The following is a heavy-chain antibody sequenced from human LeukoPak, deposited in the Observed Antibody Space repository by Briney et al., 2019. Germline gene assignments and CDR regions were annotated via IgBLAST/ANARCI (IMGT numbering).Heavy chain of an antibody. J-gene: IGHJ5*02. CDR3: AKASSASPSCLNA. CDR2: IRYDGSHK. V-gene: IGHV3-33*06. CDR1: GFTFSNYG. D-gene: IGHD2-2*01. Sequence: GKSLRLSCAASGFTFSNYGMYWVRQAPGKGLEWVAVIRYDGSHKYYADSVKGRFTMSRDNSNNTLFLQMYSLRVDDTAIYYCAKASSASPSCLNAWGQGTLVTVSS.